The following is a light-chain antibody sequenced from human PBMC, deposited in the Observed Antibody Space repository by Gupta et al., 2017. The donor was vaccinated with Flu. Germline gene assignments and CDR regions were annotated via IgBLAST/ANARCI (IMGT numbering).Light chain of an antibody. CDR3: QVWDSRSDHGVE. CDR2: DDS. J-gene: IGLJ2*01. CDR1: NIGRKS. V-gene: IGLV3-21*02. Sequence: SYVVTQPPSVSVAPGQTARITCGGNNIGRKSVHWYQQKPGQAPLVVVFDDSDRPSGIPERFSGSNSGDTAALTITRVEGGDEADYYCQVWDSRSDHGVELGGGTKLTVV.